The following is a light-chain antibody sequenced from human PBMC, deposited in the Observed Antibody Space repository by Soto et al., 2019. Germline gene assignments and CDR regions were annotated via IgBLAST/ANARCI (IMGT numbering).Light chain of an antibody. CDR1: QTVRSK. CDR3: QKYDNWPPWT. V-gene: IGKV3-15*01. J-gene: IGKJ1*01. Sequence: EIVMTQSPATLSVSPGERATLSCRASQTVRSKLAWFQQKPGQAPRLLIYDSSTRVTGIPARFSGNGSGTAFTLTISGLQFEDFAFYYCQKYDNWPPWTFGQGTEVEIK. CDR2: DSS.